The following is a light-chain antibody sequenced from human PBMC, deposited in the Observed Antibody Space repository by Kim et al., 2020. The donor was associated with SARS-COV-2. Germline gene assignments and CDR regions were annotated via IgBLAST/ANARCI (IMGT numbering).Light chain of an antibody. V-gene: IGKV1D-13*01. Sequence: AIQLTQSPSSLSASVGDRVTITCRASQGISSALAWYQQKPGKAPNLLIYDASNLKSGVPSRFSGSGSGTDFTLTISSLQPDDFATYYCQQFNDYPVTFGGGTKVDIK. CDR1: QGISSA. CDR3: QQFNDYPVT. CDR2: DAS. J-gene: IGKJ4*01.